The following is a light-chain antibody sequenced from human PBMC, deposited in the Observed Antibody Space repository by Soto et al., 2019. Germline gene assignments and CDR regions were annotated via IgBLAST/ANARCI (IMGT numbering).Light chain of an antibody. V-gene: IGLV1-40*01. CDR3: AAWDDSLSGPSYV. J-gene: IGLJ1*01. CDR2: GTT. Sequence: QSVLTQPPSVSGAPGQRVTISCTGSISNIGAGYGVHWYQQLPGTAPKVLIYGTTNRPSGVPDRFSGSKSGTSASLAISGLRSEDEADYYCAAWDDSLSGPSYVFGTGTKVTVL. CDR1: ISNIGAGYG.